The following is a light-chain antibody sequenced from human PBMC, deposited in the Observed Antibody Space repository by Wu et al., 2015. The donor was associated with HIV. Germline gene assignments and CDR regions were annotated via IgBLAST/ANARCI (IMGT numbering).Light chain of an antibody. V-gene: IGKV3-11*01. CDR3: QQRRYWPLYT. J-gene: IGKJ2*01. CDR1: QSVASF. CDR2: DAS. Sequence: EIVLTQFLATLSLSPGERATLSCRASQSVASFLAWYQQKPGQAPRLLIYDASNRATGIPARFSGSGSGTDFTLTISSLEPEDFAVYYCQQRRYWPLYTFGQGTKLEIK.